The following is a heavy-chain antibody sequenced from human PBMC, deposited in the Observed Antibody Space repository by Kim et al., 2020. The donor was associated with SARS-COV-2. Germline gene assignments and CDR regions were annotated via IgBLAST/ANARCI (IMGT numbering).Heavy chain of an antibody. Sequence: GGSLRLSCAASGFAFSDCYMSWIRQAPGKGLEWVSYINSGGTTTYYADSVKGRFTISRDNAENSLYLQMNSLRAEDTAVYYCTSAMRAGPLAARPYDLDVWGQGITVTVSS. CDR2: INSGGTTT. CDR1: GFAFSDCY. V-gene: IGHV3-11*01. CDR3: TSAMRAGPLAARPYDLDV. D-gene: IGHD6-6*01. J-gene: IGHJ6*02.